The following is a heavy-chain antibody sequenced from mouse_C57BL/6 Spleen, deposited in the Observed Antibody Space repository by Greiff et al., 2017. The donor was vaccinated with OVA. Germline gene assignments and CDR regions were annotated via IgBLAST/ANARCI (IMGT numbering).Heavy chain of an antibody. V-gene: IGHV3-6*01. D-gene: IGHD1-1*01. Sequence: DVQLQESGPGLVKPSQSLSLTCSVTGYSITSGYYWNWIRQFPGNKLEWMGYISYDGSNNYNPSLKNRISITRDTSKNQFFLKLNSVTTEDTATYYCAREGTTVVATLYYAMDYWGQGTSVTVSS. CDR1: GYSITSGYY. CDR2: ISYDGSN. CDR3: AREGTTVVATLYYAMDY. J-gene: IGHJ4*01.